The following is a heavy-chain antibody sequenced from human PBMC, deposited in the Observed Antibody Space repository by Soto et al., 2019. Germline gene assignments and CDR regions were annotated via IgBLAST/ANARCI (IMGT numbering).Heavy chain of an antibody. J-gene: IGHJ4*02. Sequence: GASVKVSCKASGFTFTSSAVQWVRQARGQRLEWIGWIVVGSGNTNYAQKFQERVTITRDMSTSTAYMELSSLRSEDTAVYYCAAGPEYSSGWYFDYWGQGTLVTVSS. CDR3: AAGPEYSSGWYFDY. D-gene: IGHD6-19*01. CDR2: IVVGSGNT. V-gene: IGHV1-58*01. CDR1: GFTFTSSA.